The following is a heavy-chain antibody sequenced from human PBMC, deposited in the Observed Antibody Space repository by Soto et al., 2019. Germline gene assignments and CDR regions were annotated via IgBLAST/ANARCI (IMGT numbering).Heavy chain of an antibody. CDR1: GFSLNTSGMC. Sequence: SGPTLVNPTQTLTLTCTFSGFSLNTSGMCVSWIRQPPGKALEWLALIDWDDDKYYTTSLKTRLTISKDTSKNQVVLTMANMDPVDTATYYCARRSSGFRSSWHPEGFDPWGQGTLVTVS. J-gene: IGHJ5*02. D-gene: IGHD6-13*01. CDR2: IDWDDDK. CDR3: ARRSSGFRSSWHPEGFDP. V-gene: IGHV2-70*01.